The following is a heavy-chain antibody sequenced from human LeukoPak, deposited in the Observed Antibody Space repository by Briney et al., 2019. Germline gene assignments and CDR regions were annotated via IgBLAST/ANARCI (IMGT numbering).Heavy chain of an antibody. CDR2: ISDSGSTA. Sequence: GGSLRLSCGASGFTFSNYAMSWVRQAPGKGLEWVSGISDSGSTAFYADSVKGRFTSSRDNPKSTLYLRMNSLRAEDTAVYYCAKDTQTWPRFPDYWGQGTLVTVSS. CDR1: GFTFSNYA. J-gene: IGHJ4*02. V-gene: IGHV3-23*01. CDR3: AKDTQTWPRFPDY. D-gene: IGHD5-12*01.